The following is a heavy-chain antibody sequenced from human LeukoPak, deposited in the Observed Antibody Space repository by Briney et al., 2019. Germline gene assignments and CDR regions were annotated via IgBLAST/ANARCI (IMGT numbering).Heavy chain of an antibody. CDR3: ARTVSGYSWGVWFDP. J-gene: IGHJ5*02. CDR1: SYTFTSYG. Sequence: GASVKVSCKASSYTFTSYGISWARQAPGQGLEWMGWINTYNGNTNYAQNLQGRVTMATDTSTSTAYMELRSLRSDDTAVYYCARTVSGYSWGVWFDPWGQGTLVTVSS. V-gene: IGHV1-18*01. D-gene: IGHD3-22*01. CDR2: INTYNGNT.